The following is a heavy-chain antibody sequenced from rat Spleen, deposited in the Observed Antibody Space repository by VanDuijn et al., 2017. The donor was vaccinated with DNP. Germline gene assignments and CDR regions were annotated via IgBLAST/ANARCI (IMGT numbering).Heavy chain of an antibody. D-gene: IGHD1-11*01. J-gene: IGHJ2*01. CDR1: GFTFSNYD. CDR3: ARPNYGGYEGWFAY. CDR2: ISPSGGST. Sequence: EVRLVESGGGLVQPGRSLKLSCAASGFTFSNYDMAWVRQAPTKGLEWVAAISPSGGSTYYRDSVKGRFTVSRDNTKSSLYLQMDSLRSEDTATYYCARPNYGGYEGWFAYWGQGVMVTVSS. V-gene: IGHV5-25*01.